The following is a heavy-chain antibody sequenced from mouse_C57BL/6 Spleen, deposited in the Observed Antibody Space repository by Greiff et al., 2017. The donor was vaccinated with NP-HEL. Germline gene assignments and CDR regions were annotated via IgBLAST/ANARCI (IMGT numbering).Heavy chain of an antibody. CDR2: IYPGSGST. J-gene: IGHJ2*01. CDR1: GYTFTSYW. Sequence: VQLQQPGAELVKPGASVKMSCKASGYTFTSYWIPWVKQRPGQGLEWIGDIYPGSGSTDYHEKFKSKATLTVDTSSSTAYMQLSSLTSEDSAVYYCARGGRGNYLDYWGQGTTLTVSS. V-gene: IGHV1-55*01. CDR3: ARGGRGNYLDY. D-gene: IGHD3-3*01.